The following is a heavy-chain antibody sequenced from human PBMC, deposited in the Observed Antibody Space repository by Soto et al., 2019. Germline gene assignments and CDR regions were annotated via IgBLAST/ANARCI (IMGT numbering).Heavy chain of an antibody. CDR2: VSGSGGNT. D-gene: IGHD6-6*01. J-gene: IGHJ5*02. Sequence: PGGSLRLSCVASAFSFSSYAMSWVRQAPGKGLEWISTVSGSGGNTYYADSVRGRFTISRDNSKNTLFLQMNSLRAEDTAVYYCANFEYSSWFDPWGQGTLVTVSS. V-gene: IGHV3-23*01. CDR1: AFSFSSYA. CDR3: ANFEYSSWFDP.